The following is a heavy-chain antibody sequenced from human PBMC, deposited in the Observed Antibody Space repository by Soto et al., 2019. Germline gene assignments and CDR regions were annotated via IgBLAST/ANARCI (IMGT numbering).Heavy chain of an antibody. CDR3: SHRRISVMGFGS. Sequence: QITLKESGPTLVKPTQTLTLTCTFSGFSLSTRGVGVGWILQPPGKALEWLALIYWDDDKRYSPSLQSRLTITKDTSTHQGVLKMTNMDTVDTATYHCSHRRISVMGFGSWGQGTLVTVSS. CDR2: IYWDDDK. D-gene: IGHD5-18*01. V-gene: IGHV2-5*02. CDR1: GFSLSTRGVG. J-gene: IGHJ4*02.